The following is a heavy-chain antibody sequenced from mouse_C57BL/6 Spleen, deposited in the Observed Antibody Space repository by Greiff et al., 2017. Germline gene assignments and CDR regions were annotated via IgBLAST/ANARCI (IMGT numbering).Heavy chain of an antibody. CDR2: IDPETGGT. D-gene: IGHD1-1*01. CDR1: GYTFTDYE. V-gene: IGHV1-15*01. CDR3: TREALGDYYDD. J-gene: IGHJ2*01. Sequence: QVHVKQSGAELVRPGASVTLSCKASGYTFTDYEMHWVKQTPVHGLEWIGAIDPETGGTAYNQKFKGKAILTADKSSSTAYMELRSLTSEDSAVYYCTREALGDYYDDWGQGTTLTVSS.